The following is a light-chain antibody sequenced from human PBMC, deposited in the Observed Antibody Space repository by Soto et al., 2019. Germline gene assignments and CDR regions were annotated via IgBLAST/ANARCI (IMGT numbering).Light chain of an antibody. CDR2: GAS. Sequence: EIVLTQSPGTLSLSPGERSTLSFSASQSVSSYLAWYQQKPGQPPRLLIYGASTRATGIPARFSGSGSGTDFTLTISSLQSEDFAVYYCQQYNNWPRTFGQGTKVDIK. J-gene: IGKJ1*01. V-gene: IGKV3-15*01. CDR3: QQYNNWPRT. CDR1: QSVSSY.